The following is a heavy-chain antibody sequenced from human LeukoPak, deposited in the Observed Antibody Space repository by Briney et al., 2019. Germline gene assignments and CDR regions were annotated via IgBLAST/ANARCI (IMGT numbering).Heavy chain of an antibody. D-gene: IGHD6-13*01. CDR1: GGSISSYY. J-gene: IGHJ6*02. CDR3: ARVGGSRRSFYYGMDV. Sequence: SETLSLTCTVPGGSISSYYWSWVRQPPGKGLEWLGYIYYSGSTNYTPSLKSRVTISVDTAKIQFSLKLSSVTAADTAVYYCARVGGSRRSFYYGMDVWGQGTTVTVSS. V-gene: IGHV4-59*01. CDR2: IYYSGST.